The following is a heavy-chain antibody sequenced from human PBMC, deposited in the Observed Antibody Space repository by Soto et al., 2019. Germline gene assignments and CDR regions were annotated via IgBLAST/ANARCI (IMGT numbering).Heavy chain of an antibody. D-gene: IGHD5-12*01. CDR3: ARGNHRWLQLWYFDL. V-gene: IGHV1-69*12. CDR1: EGTFSNYP. Sequence: QVQLVQSGAEVKKPGSSVKVSCKASEGTFSNYPISWVRQAPGQGIEWMGGIIPIFGTVNYAQKFQGRVTITADESTSTAYMEPSSLRSEDTAVYYCARGNHRWLQLWYFDLWGRGTLVTVSS. CDR2: IIPIFGTV. J-gene: IGHJ2*01.